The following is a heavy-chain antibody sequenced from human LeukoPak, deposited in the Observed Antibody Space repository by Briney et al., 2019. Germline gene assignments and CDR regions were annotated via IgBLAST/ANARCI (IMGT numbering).Heavy chain of an antibody. CDR2: IKQDGSEK. V-gene: IGHV3-7*04. CDR3: ARGGLYWHI. D-gene: IGHD2-15*01. Sequence: GGSLRLSCAASGITLSTYWMSWVRQAPGKRLEWVANIKQDGSEKNYVDSVKGRFTISRDNARNSLYLQMDSLRAEDTALYYCARGGLYWHIWGQGTMVTVSS. CDR1: GITLSTYW. J-gene: IGHJ3*02.